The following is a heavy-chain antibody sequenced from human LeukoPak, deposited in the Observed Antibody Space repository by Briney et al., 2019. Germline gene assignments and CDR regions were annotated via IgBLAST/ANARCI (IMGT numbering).Heavy chain of an antibody. CDR2: IEVGGAIT. J-gene: IGHJ3*02. D-gene: IGHD2-2*01. CDR1: GFTFSSYA. Sequence: GGSLRLSCAASGFTFSSYAMTWVRRAPGKGLEWVSTIEVGGAITHYAASVKGRFTISRDTSKKILYLQMNSLRAEDTAVYYCAIIGCYRGVCSSDIWGQGTMVTVSS. CDR3: AIIGCYRGVCSSDI. V-gene: IGHV3-23*01.